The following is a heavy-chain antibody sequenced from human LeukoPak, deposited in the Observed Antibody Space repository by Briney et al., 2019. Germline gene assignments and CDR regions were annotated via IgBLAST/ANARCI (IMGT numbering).Heavy chain of an antibody. J-gene: IGHJ5*02. CDR3: AKAPKWSNWFDP. CDR2: ISGSGGST. D-gene: IGHD1-26*01. Sequence: PGGSLRLSCAASGFTFSSYSMNWVRQAPGKGLEWVSAISGSGGSTYYADSVKGRFTISRDNSKNTLYLQMNSLRAEDTAVYYCAKAPKWSNWFDPWGQGTLVTVSS. CDR1: GFTFSSYS. V-gene: IGHV3-23*01.